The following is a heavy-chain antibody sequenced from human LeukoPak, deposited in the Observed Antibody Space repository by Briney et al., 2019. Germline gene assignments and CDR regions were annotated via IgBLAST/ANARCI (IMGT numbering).Heavy chain of an antibody. V-gene: IGHV4-4*02. Sequence: SGTLSLTCAVSGGSISSSNWWSWVRQPPGKGVEGIGVIYHGRSTNYNPSLKSRVTISVAKSKNQLSLKLSSVTAAATAVYYCASSGGGTSYYGSGSLDVWGQGTTVTVSS. CDR2: IYHGRST. CDR3: ASSGGGTSYYGSGSLDV. CDR1: GGSISSSNW. J-gene: IGHJ6*02. D-gene: IGHD3-10*01.